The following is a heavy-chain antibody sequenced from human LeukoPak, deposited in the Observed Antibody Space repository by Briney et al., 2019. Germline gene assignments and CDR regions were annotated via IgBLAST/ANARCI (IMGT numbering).Heavy chain of an antibody. Sequence: PGGSLRLSCAASGFTFSSYAMGWVRQAPGKGLEWVSAISGSGGSTYYADSVKGRFTISRDNSKNTLYLQMNSLRAEDTAVYYCAKVWFGDWYYYYYMDVWGKGTTVTVSS. V-gene: IGHV3-23*01. CDR1: GFTFSSYA. CDR2: ISGSGGST. J-gene: IGHJ6*03. D-gene: IGHD3-10*01. CDR3: AKVWFGDWYYYYYMDV.